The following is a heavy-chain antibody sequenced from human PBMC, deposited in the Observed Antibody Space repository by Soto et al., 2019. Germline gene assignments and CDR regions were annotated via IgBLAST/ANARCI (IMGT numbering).Heavy chain of an antibody. J-gene: IGHJ4*02. CDR2: VSYTGST. CDR3: AKTKYDDIVTSDY. D-gene: IGHD3-9*01. CDR1: GGSIISYY. V-gene: IGHV4-59*01. Sequence: SETLSLTCTVSGGSIISYYWSWIRQPPGKGLEWIGYVSYTGSTNYNPSLKSRVTISLDTSKNQFSLKLSSVTAADTAVYYCAKTKYDDIVTSDYWGQGTLVTVSS.